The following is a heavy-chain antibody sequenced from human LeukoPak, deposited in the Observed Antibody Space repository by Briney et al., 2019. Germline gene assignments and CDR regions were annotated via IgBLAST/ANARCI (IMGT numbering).Heavy chain of an antibody. J-gene: IGHJ5*02. CDR2: IIPIFGTA. V-gene: IGHV1-69*01. D-gene: IGHD5-24*01. Sequence: SVKVSCXASGGTFSSYAISWVRRAPGQGLEWMGGIIPIFGTAKYAQRFQGRVTITADESTSTAYMELSSLRSEDTAVYYCARAKSLRDMATSQGSWGQGTLVTVSS. CDR3: ARAKSLRDMATSQGS. CDR1: GGTFSSYA.